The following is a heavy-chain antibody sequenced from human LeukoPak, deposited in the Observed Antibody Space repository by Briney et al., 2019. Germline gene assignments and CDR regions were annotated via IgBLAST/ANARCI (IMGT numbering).Heavy chain of an antibody. CDR1: GFTFSTYW. CDR3: ARDLPTGSDYFDY. CDR2: IKHDGSEK. V-gene: IGHV3-7*01. J-gene: IGHJ4*02. Sequence: GGSLRLSCAASGFTFSTYWMSWVRQAPGKGLEWVANIKHDGSEKYYVDSVKGRFTISRDNAKNSLYLQMSSLRADDTAVYYCARDLPTGSDYFDYWGQGTLVTVSS. D-gene: IGHD6-6*01.